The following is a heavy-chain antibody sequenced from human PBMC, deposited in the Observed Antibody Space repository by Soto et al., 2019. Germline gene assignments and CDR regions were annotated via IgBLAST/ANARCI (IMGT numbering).Heavy chain of an antibody. CDR2: INHSGST. D-gene: IGHD5-18*01. CDR3: ARKGWGYSYGFDY. CDR1: GGSFSGYY. V-gene: IGHV4-34*01. J-gene: IGHJ4*02. Sequence: SETLSLTCAVYGGSFSGYYWSWIRQPPGKGLEWIGEINHSGSTNYNPSLKSRVTISVDTSKNQFSLKLSSVTAADTAVYYCARKGWGYSYGFDYWGQGTLVTVSS.